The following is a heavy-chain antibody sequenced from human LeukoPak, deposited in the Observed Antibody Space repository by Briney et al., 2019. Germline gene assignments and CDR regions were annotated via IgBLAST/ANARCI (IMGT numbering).Heavy chain of an antibody. Sequence: ASVTVSCKASGYTFTGYYMHWVRQAPGQGLEWMGWINPNSGGTNYAQKFQGRVTMTRDTSISTAYMELSRLRSDDTAVYYCATFSLYYDSSGYYEHTMDVWGKGTTVTVSS. D-gene: IGHD3-22*01. CDR3: ATFSLYYDSSGYYEHTMDV. CDR1: GYTFTGYY. J-gene: IGHJ6*04. CDR2: INPNSGGT. V-gene: IGHV1-2*02.